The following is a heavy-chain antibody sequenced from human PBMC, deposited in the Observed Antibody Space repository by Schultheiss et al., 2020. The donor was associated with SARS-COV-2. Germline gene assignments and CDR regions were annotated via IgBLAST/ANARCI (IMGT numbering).Heavy chain of an antibody. CDR3: ARDRAGYYYYMDV. V-gene: IGHV4-31*01. CDR1: GGSISSGGYY. CDR2: IYYSGST. J-gene: IGHJ6*03. Sequence: SETLSLTCTVSGGSISSGGYYWSWIRQHPGKGLEWIGYIYYSGSTYYNPSLKSLVTISVDTAKNQFSLKLSSVTAADTAVYYCARDRAGYYYYMDVWGKGTTVTVSS.